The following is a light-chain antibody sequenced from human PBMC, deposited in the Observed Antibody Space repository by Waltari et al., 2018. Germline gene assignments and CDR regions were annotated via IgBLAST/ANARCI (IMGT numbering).Light chain of an antibody. CDR2: GPD. CDR3: HSRETFSTRL. V-gene: IGLV3-19*01. CDR1: SLRRYY. Sequence: SSDLTQDPSLSVTLGQTVRITCQGASLRRYYASWYQQRPGQAPILVLYGPDNRPSGIPGRFSGSTSGNTASLNITGAQAEDEADYYCHSRETFSTRLFGGGTRLTV. J-gene: IGLJ2*01.